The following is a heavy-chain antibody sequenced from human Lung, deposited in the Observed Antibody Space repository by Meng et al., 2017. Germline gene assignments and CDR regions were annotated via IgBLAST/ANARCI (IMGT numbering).Heavy chain of an antibody. CDR1: GFIFSDHY. D-gene: IGHD6-13*01. Sequence: EVQLVESGGGLVQPGGSLRLSCAASGFIFSDHYMDWVRQAPGKGLEWVGRIRNKANSYNTQYAASVKGRFTISRDDSNDSLYLQMNSLETEDTAVYYCARQGRGRSSWNTFDHWGQGTLVTVSS. CDR3: ARQGRGRSSWNTFDH. J-gene: IGHJ4*02. CDR2: IRNKANSYNT. V-gene: IGHV3-72*01.